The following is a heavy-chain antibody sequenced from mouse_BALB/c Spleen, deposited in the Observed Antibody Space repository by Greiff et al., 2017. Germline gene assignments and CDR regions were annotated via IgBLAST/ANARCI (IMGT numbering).Heavy chain of an antibody. CDR1: GFTFSSFG. CDR3: ARTLRAMDY. V-gene: IGHV5-17*02. Sequence: EVQGVESGGGLVQPGGSRKLSCAASGFTFSSFGMHWVRQAPEKGLEWVAYISSGSSTIYYADTVKGRFTISRDNPKNTLFLQMTSLRSEDTAMYYCARTLRAMDYWGQGTSVTVSS. D-gene: IGHD1-1*01. CDR2: ISSGSSTI. J-gene: IGHJ4*01.